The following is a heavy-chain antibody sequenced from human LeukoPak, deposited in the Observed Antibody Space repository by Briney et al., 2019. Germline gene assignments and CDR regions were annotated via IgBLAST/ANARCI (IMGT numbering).Heavy chain of an antibody. CDR1: GFTFSDYA. D-gene: IGHD3-3*01. Sequence: GGSLRLSCAASGFTFSDYAMTWVRQAPGKGLEWVSTLGGGPEYYADSVKGRFTISRDNAKNSLYLQMNSLRAEDTAVYYCARDSGITIFGVVIDWGQGTLVTVSS. CDR3: ARDSGITIFGVVID. J-gene: IGHJ4*02. V-gene: IGHV3-69-1*01. CDR2: LGGGPE.